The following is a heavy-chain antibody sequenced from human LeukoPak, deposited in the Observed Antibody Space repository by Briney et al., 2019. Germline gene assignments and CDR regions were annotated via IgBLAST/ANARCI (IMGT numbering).Heavy chain of an antibody. Sequence: PSETLSLTCTVSGGSISSGSYYWSWIRQPAGKGLEWIGRIYTSGSTNYNPSLKSRVTISVDTSKNQFSLKLSSVTAADTAVYYCARHLRLEGVWFGERGFDYWGQGTLVTVSS. V-gene: IGHV4-61*02. J-gene: IGHJ4*02. CDR1: GGSISSGSYY. CDR2: IYTSGST. CDR3: ARHLRLEGVWFGERGFDY. D-gene: IGHD3-10*01.